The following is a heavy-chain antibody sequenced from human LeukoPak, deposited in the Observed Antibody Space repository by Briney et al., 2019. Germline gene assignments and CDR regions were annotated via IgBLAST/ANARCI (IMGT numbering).Heavy chain of an antibody. CDR3: ARARADYYDSSGYYYRFDY. Sequence: SETLSLTCTVSGGSIGSYYWSWIRQPAGKGLEWIGRIYTSGSTNYNPSLKSRVTMSVDTSKNQFSLKLSSVTAADTAVYYCARARADYYDSSGYYYRFDYWGQGTLVTVSS. CDR2: IYTSGST. V-gene: IGHV4-4*07. D-gene: IGHD3-22*01. CDR1: GGSIGSYY. J-gene: IGHJ4*02.